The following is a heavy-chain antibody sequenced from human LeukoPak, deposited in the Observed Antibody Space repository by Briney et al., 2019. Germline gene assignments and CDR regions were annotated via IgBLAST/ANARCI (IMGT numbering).Heavy chain of an antibody. J-gene: IGHJ5*02. CDR3: ARHPYQLLWLSWFDP. Sequence: PSETLSLTCTVSGGSSSSSRYYWGWIRQPPGKGLEWIGSIYYSGSTYYNPSLKSRVTISVDTSKDQFSLKLSSVTAADTAVYYCARHPYQLLWLSWFDPWGQGTLVTVSS. CDR1: GGSSSSSRYY. D-gene: IGHD2-2*01. CDR2: IYYSGST. V-gene: IGHV4-39*01.